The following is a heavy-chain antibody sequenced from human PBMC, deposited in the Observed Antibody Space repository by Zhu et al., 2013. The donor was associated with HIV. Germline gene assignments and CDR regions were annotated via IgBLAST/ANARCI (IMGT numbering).Heavy chain of an antibody. CDR3: ARDLLSSGDIVVVPAAILIFGWFDP. CDR1: GYTFTSYG. V-gene: IGHV1-18*01. D-gene: IGHD2-2*02. CDR2: ISAYNGNT. J-gene: IGHJ5*02. Sequence: QVQLVQSGAVVKKPGSSVKVSCKASGYTFTSYGISWVRQAPGQGLEWMGWISAYNGNTNYAQKLQGRVTMTTDTSTSTAYMELRSLRSDDTAVYYCARDLLSSGDIVVVPAAILIFGWFDPWGQGTLVTVSS.